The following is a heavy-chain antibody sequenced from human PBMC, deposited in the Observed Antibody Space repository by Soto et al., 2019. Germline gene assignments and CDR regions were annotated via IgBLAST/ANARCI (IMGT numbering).Heavy chain of an antibody. J-gene: IGHJ4*02. D-gene: IGHD2-15*01. V-gene: IGHV3-23*01. CDR1: GFTFSSYA. CDR3: AKDWAPWDIVVVVAAAGFDY. CDR2: ISGSGGST. Sequence: GGSLRLSCAASGFTFSSYAMSWVRQAPGKGLEWVSAISGSGGSTYYADSVKGRFTISRDNSKNTLYLQMNSLRAEDTAVYYCAKDWAPWDIVVVVAAAGFDYWGQGTLVTVSS.